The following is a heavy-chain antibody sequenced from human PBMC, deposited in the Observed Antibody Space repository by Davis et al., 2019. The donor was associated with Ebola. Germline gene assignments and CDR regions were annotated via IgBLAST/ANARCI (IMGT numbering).Heavy chain of an antibody. CDR3: ARVDPLLVRGGFDY. CDR1: GYTFTSYD. Sequence: ASVKVSCKASGYTFTSYDINWVRQATGQGLEWMGWMNPNSGNTGYAQKFQGRVTMTRDTSTSTVYMELSSLRSEDTAVYYCARVDPLLVRGGFDYWGQGTLVTVSS. V-gene: IGHV1-8*01. CDR2: MNPNSGNT. D-gene: IGHD6-13*01. J-gene: IGHJ4*02.